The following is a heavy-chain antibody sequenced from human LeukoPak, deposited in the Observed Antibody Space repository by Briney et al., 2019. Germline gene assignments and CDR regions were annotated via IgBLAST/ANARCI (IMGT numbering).Heavy chain of an antibody. CDR3: AKDFSAVTGTGGVDH. J-gene: IGHJ4*02. D-gene: IGHD6-19*01. CDR1: GFTFDDYT. V-gene: IGHV3-43*01. CDR2: ISWDGGST. Sequence: GGSLRLSCAASGFTFDDYTMHWVRQAPGKGLEWVALISWDGGSTYYADSVKGRFTISRDNSKNSLYLQMHSLRTEDSALYYCAKDFSAVTGTGGVDHWGQGTLVTVSS.